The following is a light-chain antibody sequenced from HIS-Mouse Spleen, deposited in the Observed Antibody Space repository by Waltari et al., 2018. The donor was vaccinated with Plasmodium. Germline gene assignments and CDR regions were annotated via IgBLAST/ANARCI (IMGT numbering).Light chain of an antibody. Sequence: SYELTQPPSVSVSPGQTARITSSGDALPKKYAYWYQQKSGQGPALVIYDDSKRPSGIPVRFSGSTSGTMATLTSSGGQVEDEADYYCYSTDRSGNHRVFGGGTKLTVL. CDR1: ALPKKY. J-gene: IGLJ3*02. V-gene: IGLV3-10*01. CDR2: DDS. CDR3: YSTDRSGNHRV.